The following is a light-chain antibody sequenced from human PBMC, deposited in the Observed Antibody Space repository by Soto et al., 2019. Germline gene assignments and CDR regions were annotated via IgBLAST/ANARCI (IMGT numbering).Light chain of an antibody. Sequence: IQLTQSPSSLSASVGDRVTITCRASQGVRSYLAWFQQRPGKAPKLLIFGASTLQNGVPARFSGGRFGTEFPLTIPRLPPEDFATYYCHQGYTYPRTFGQGTKVEIK. V-gene: IGKV1-9*01. CDR3: HQGYTYPRT. CDR1: QGVRSY. J-gene: IGKJ1*01. CDR2: GAS.